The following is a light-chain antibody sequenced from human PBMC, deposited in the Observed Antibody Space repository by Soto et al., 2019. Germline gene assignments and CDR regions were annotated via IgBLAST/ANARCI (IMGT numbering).Light chain of an antibody. CDR1: SSDVGSYNL. J-gene: IGLJ1*01. CDR3: SSYAGSSSFV. CDR2: EGN. Sequence: QSVLTQPASVSGSPGQSISISCTGTSSDVGSYNLVSWYQQHPGKAPKLMIYEGNKRPSGVSNRFSGSKSGNTASLTISGLQAEDEPDYYCSSYAGSSSFVFGTGTKLTVL. V-gene: IGLV2-23*01.